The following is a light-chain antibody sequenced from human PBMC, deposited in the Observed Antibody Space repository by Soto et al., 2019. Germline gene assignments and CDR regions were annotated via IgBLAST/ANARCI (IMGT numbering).Light chain of an antibody. CDR3: LQYNGYYRT. J-gene: IGKJ1*01. CDR2: DAS. V-gene: IGKV1-5*01. Sequence: DSQRTQYPSTLSASVGDTVTVTCRASQTISGWLAWYQQRPGKAPNLLIFDASTLESGVPSRFSGSGSGTTFTLTISSLQSDDFATYYCLQYNGYYRTFGQGTKV. CDR1: QTISGW.